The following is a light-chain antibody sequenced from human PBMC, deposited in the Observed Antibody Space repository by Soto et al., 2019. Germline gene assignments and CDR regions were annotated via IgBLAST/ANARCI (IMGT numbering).Light chain of an antibody. CDR3: SSYAGSNFYV. CDR1: SSDVGGYNY. V-gene: IGLV2-8*01. CDR2: EVS. J-gene: IGLJ1*01. Sequence: QSALTQPPSASGSPGQSVTITCTVASSDVGGYNYVSWYQQHPGKAPKLMIYEVSKRPSGVPDRFSGSKSGNTASLTVSGLQAEDEADYYCSSYAGSNFYVFGTGTKVTVL.